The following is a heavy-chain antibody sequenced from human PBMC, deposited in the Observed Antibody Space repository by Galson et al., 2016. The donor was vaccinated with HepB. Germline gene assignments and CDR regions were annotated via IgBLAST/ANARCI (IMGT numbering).Heavy chain of an antibody. CDR3: ARGRSLXD. CDR1: GXXFSXXX. Sequence: SLXXSCAISGXXFSXXXMTXXXQAXXKGLXXVANXNQDGGXRYYVDSGKGRFLISRDNAKKSLYLQMNSLGVDXTALYYCARGRSLXDWGQGALVTVPS. J-gene: IGHJ4*02. D-gene: IGHD1-1*01. V-gene: IGHV3-7*03. CDR2: XNQDGGXR.